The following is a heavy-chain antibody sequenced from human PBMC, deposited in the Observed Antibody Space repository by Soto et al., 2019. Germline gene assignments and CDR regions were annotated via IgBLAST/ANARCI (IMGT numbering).Heavy chain of an antibody. CDR2: IKQDGSEK. D-gene: IGHD4-17*01. CDR1: GFTFSSFW. CDR3: ARRPYGDYRDYFDY. Sequence: EVQFVESGGSLVQPGGSLRLSCAASGFTFSSFWMSWVRQAPGKGLEWVANIKQDGSEKYYVDSVRGRFSISRDNAKNSLFLQMNSLRAEDTAVYYCARRPYGDYRDYFDYWGQGTLVTVSS. J-gene: IGHJ4*02. V-gene: IGHV3-7*01.